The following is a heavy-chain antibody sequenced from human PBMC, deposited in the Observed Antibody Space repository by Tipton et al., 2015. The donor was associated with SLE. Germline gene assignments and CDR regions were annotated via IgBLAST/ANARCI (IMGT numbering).Heavy chain of an antibody. CDR3: ALDYDILTGRGNFDY. J-gene: IGHJ4*02. V-gene: IGHV4-34*01. CDR2: INHSGST. CDR1: GGSFSGYY. D-gene: IGHD3-9*01. Sequence: TLSLTCAVYGGSFSGYYWSWIRQTPGKGLEWIGEINHSGSTNYKPSLKSRVTILVDTSKNQFSLKLSSVTAADTAVYYCALDYDILTGRGNFDYWGQGTLVTVFS.